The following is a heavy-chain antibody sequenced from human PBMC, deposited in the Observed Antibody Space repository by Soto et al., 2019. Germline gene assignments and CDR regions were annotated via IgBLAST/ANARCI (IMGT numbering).Heavy chain of an antibody. Sequence: GGSLRLSCAASGFTFSSYGMHWVRQAPGKGLEWVAVISYDGSNKYYADSVKGRFTISRDNSKNTLYLQMNSLRAEDTAVYYCAKPTPADYYDSSGYYYYYYGMDVWGQGTTVTVSS. CDR2: ISYDGSNK. J-gene: IGHJ6*02. V-gene: IGHV3-30*18. CDR1: GFTFSSYG. D-gene: IGHD3-22*01. CDR3: AKPTPADYYDSSGYYYYYYGMDV.